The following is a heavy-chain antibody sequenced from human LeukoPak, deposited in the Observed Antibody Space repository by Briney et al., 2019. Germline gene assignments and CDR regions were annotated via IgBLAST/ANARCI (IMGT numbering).Heavy chain of an antibody. CDR1: GGSISSSNYY. Sequence: PSETLSLTCTVSGGSISSSNYYWGWIRQPPGKGLEWIGNIFYSGSTYYNPSLKSRVTISVDTSKNQFSLKLSSVTAADTAVYYCASTRYHPYYYYYYMDVWGKGTTVTISS. V-gene: IGHV4-39*01. D-gene: IGHD2-2*01. CDR2: IFYSGST. J-gene: IGHJ6*03. CDR3: ASTRYHPYYYYYYMDV.